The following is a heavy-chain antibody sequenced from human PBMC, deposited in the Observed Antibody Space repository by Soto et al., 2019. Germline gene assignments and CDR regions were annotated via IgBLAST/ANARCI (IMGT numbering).Heavy chain of an antibody. V-gene: IGHV1-69*06. J-gene: IGHJ6*02. CDR1: GGTFSSYA. CDR2: IIPIFGTA. CDR3: ARDRGGGLRYFDWLLSYYYYGMDV. D-gene: IGHD3-9*01. Sequence: GASVKVSCKASGGTFSSYAISWVRQAPGQGLEWMGGIIPIFGTANYAQKFQGRVTITADKSTSTAYMELSSLRSGDTAVYYCARDRGGGLRYFDWLLSYYYYGMDVWGQGTTVTVSS.